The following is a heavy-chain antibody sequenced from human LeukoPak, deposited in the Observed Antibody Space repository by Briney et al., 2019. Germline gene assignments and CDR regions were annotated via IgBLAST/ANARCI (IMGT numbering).Heavy chain of an antibody. CDR2: IYPGDSDT. J-gene: IGHJ4*02. CDR1: GYSFTSYW. Sequence: GESLKISCKGSGYSFTSYWIGWVRQMPGKGLEWMGIIYPGDSDTRYSPSFQGQVTISADKSISTAYMELSSLRSEDTAVYYCARGIPHIVVVTAIDYFDYWGQGTLVTVSS. CDR3: ARGIPHIVVVTAIDYFDY. V-gene: IGHV5-51*01. D-gene: IGHD2-21*02.